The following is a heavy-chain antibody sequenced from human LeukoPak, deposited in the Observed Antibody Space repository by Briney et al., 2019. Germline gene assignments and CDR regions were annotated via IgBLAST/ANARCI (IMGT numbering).Heavy chain of an antibody. CDR1: GFTVTTNY. CDR2: ISSSGSTI. Sequence: GGSLRLSCAASGFTVTTNYMSWIRQAPGKGLEWVSYISSSGSTIYYADSVKGRFTISRDNAKNSLYLQMNSLRAEDTAVYYCARDTTSIFGVVIYYFDYWGQGTLVTVSS. J-gene: IGHJ4*02. CDR3: ARDTTSIFGVVIYYFDY. D-gene: IGHD3-3*01. V-gene: IGHV3-11*01.